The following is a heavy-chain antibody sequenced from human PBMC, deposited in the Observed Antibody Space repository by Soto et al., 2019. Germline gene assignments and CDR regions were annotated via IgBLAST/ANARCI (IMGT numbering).Heavy chain of an antibody. CDR2: IYKSTTT. CDR1: GDSISTVDYF. Sequence: QVHLLESGPGLVKPSQTLSLTCSVSGDSISTVDYFWAWIRQPPGQALEYIGYIYKSTTTYYNPSFESRVAISLDTSKRQFSLNVTSVTAADTALYFCARGRYCLTGRCFPNWFDSWGQGTLVTVSS. J-gene: IGHJ5*01. D-gene: IGHD2-15*01. CDR3: ARGRYCLTGRCFPNWFDS. V-gene: IGHV4-30-4*01.